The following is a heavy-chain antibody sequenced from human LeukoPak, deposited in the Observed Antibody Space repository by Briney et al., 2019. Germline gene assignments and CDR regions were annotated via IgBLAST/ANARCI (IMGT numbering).Heavy chain of an antibody. Sequence: GGSLGLSCAASGFTFSSYWMSWVRQAPGKGLEWVANIKQDGSEKYYVDSVKGRFTISRDNSKNTLYLQMNSLRAEDTAVYYCAKPIYCSSTSCSRPFDYWGQGTLVTVSS. CDR2: IKQDGSEK. J-gene: IGHJ4*02. V-gene: IGHV3-7*03. CDR3: AKPIYCSSTSCSRPFDY. D-gene: IGHD2-2*01. CDR1: GFTFSSYW.